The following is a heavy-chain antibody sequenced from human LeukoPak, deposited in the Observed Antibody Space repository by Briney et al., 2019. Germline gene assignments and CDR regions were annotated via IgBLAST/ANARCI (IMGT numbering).Heavy chain of an antibody. CDR1: GDSVSNNSVA. J-gene: IGHJ5*02. V-gene: IGHV6-1*01. CDR3: ARDMDYYGSGNYYNSRWFDP. CDR2: TYYRSKWYN. Sequence: SQTLSLTCAISGDSVSNNSVAWHWIRHSPSRGLEWLGRTYYRSKWYNDYAVSVKGRITINPETAKNQFSLQLNSVTPEDTAVYYCARDMDYYGSGNYYNSRWFDPWGQGTLVTVSS. D-gene: IGHD3-10*01.